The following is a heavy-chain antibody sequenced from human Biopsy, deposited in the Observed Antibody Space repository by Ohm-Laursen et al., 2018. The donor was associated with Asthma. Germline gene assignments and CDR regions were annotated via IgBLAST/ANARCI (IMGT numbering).Heavy chain of an antibody. CDR3: AKRRGYSGHDNDY. J-gene: IGHJ4*02. CDR1: GFMFRSFG. CDR2: ISYDGNHK. V-gene: IGHV3-30*18. Sequence: SLRLSCTASGFMFRSFGMHWVRQAPGKGLEWVAVISYDGNHKFYEDSVKGRFTISRNNSKNTLYLQMNSLRTEDTAVYYCAKRRGYSGHDNDYWGQGALVIVSS. D-gene: IGHD5-12*01.